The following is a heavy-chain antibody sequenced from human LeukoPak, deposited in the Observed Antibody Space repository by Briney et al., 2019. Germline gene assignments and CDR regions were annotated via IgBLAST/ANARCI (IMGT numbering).Heavy chain of an antibody. CDR1: GYTFTSYY. CDR2: INPSGGST. V-gene: IGHV1-46*01. Sequence: ASVKVSCKASGYTFTSYYMHWVRQAPGQGLEWMGIINPSGGSTSYAQKFQGRVTMTRDTSTSTVYMELSSLRSEDTAVYYCARPDIVVVPAAIGYYGMDVWGQGTTVTVSS. CDR3: ARPDIVVVPAAIGYYGMDV. J-gene: IGHJ6*02. D-gene: IGHD2-2*01.